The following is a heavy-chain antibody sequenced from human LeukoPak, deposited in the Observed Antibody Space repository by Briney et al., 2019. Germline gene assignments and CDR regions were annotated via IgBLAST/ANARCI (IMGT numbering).Heavy chain of an antibody. CDR2: VLDSERT. V-gene: IGHV4-59*11. Sequence: SETLSLTCTVSGDSISTHYWSWIRQPPGKGLEWIGYVLDSERTKDNPSLKSRATLSADTSKNQFSLRLTSVTAADSAMYYCAPIKRGSIFGYFDFWGQGVLVTVSS. CDR1: GDSISTHY. D-gene: IGHD5-18*01. J-gene: IGHJ4*02. CDR3: APIKRGSIFGYFDF.